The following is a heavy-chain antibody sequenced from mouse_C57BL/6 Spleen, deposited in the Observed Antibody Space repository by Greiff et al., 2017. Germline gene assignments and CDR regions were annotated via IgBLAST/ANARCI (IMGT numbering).Heavy chain of an antibody. D-gene: IGHD2-3*01. J-gene: IGHJ4*01. V-gene: IGHV3-1*01. CDR3: AREGYFYAMDY. CDR1: GYSITSGYD. Sequence: EVKLEESGPGMVKPSQSLSLTCTVTGYSITSGYDWHWIRHFPGNKLEWMGYISYSGSTNYNPSLKSRISITHDTSKNHFFLKLNAVTTEDTATYYCAREGYFYAMDYWGQGTSVTVSS. CDR2: ISYSGST.